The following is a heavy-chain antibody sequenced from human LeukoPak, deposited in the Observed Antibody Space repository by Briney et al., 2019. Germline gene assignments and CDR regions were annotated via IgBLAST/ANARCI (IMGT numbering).Heavy chain of an antibody. CDR2: INHSGST. V-gene: IGHV4-34*01. J-gene: IGHJ3*02. CDR3: ARDCSSTSCYNDAFDI. D-gene: IGHD2-2*01. Sequence: SETLSLTCAVYGGSFSGYYWSWIRQPPGKGLEWIGEINHSGSTNYNPSLKSRVTISVDTSKNQFSLKLSSVTAADTAVYYCARDCSSTSCYNDAFDIWGQGTTVTVSS. CDR1: GGSFSGYY.